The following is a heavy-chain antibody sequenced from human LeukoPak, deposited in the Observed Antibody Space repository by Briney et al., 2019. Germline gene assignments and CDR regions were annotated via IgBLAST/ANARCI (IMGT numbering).Heavy chain of an antibody. Sequence: PAETLSHTCSISGDSITTNSYWWGWIRQSPGKGLEWIGSIYSSGNSYYNPSLKTRATISPDTSKNQYSLRLTSVTAADTAIYYCARRGIWDLQIGNWFDPWGQGFLAIVSS. CDR1: GDSITTNSYW. J-gene: IGHJ5*02. V-gene: IGHV4-39*01. CDR2: IYSSGNS. D-gene: IGHD3-16*01. CDR3: ARRGIWDLQIGNWFDP.